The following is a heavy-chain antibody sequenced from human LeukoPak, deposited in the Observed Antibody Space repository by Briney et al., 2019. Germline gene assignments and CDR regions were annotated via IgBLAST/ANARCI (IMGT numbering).Heavy chain of an antibody. J-gene: IGHJ5*02. V-gene: IGHV4-59*01. CDR3: ARAGGITIFGVVKTYNWFDP. Sequence: SETLSLTCTVSGGSISSYYWSWIRQPPGKGLEWIGYIYYSGSTNYNPSLKSRVTISVDTSKNQFSLKLSSVTAADTAVYYCARAGGITIFGVVKTYNWFDPWGQGTLVTVSS. D-gene: IGHD3-3*01. CDR1: GGSISSYY. CDR2: IYYSGST.